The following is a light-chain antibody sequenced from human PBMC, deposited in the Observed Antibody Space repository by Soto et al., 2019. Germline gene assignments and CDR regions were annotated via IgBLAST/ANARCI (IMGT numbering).Light chain of an antibody. Sequence: EIVMTQSPATLSVSPGEGVTLSCRASQSVSSNLAWYQQKPVQAPRLLIYGASTRATGIPARFSGSGSGTEFTLTISSLQSEDFAVYYCQQYNNWPRTFGQGTKVDIK. J-gene: IGKJ1*01. V-gene: IGKV3-15*01. CDR1: QSVSSN. CDR3: QQYNNWPRT. CDR2: GAS.